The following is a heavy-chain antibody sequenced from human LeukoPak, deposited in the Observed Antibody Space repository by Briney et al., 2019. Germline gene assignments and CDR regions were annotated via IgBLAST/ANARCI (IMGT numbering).Heavy chain of an antibody. CDR1: GYTFTSYG. V-gene: IGHV1-18*01. D-gene: IGHD3-3*01. J-gene: IGHJ4*02. CDR3: ARLDYDFWSGLPDY. Sequence: ASVKVSCKASGYTFTSYGISWVRQAPGQGLEWMGWISAYNGNTNYVQKLQGRVTMTTDTSTSTAYMELRSLRSDDTAVYYCARLDYDFWSGLPDYWGQGTLVTVSS. CDR2: ISAYNGNT.